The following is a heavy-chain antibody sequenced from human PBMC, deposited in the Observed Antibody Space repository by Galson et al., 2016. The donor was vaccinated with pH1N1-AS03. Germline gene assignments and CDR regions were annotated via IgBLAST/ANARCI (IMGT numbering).Heavy chain of an antibody. CDR2: IYWNDDI. CDR1: GFSLSTSGVG. CDR3: ARAYYGDFADWFDP. D-gene: IGHD4-17*01. Sequence: PALVKPTQTLTLTCTFSGFSLSTSGVGVGWIRQAPGKALEWLAIIYWNDDIRYSHSLRNRLTITNDTSKSQVVLTMTNMDPVDTATYFCARAYYGDFADWFDPWGQGTLVTVSS. J-gene: IGHJ5*02. V-gene: IGHV2-5*01.